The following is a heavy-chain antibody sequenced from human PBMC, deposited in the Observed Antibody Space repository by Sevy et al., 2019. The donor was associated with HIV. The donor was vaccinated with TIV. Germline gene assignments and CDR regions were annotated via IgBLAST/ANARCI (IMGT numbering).Heavy chain of an antibody. D-gene: IGHD3-3*01. V-gene: IGHV3-15*01. Sequence: GGSLRLSCAASGFTFSNAWMSWVCQAPGKGLEWVGRIKSKTDGGTTDYAAPVKGRFTISRDDSKNTLYLQMNSLKTEDTAVYYCTTGSYDFWSGYYSYGMDVWGQGTTVTVSS. CDR2: IKSKTDGGTT. CDR1: GFTFSNAW. J-gene: IGHJ6*02. CDR3: TTGSYDFWSGYYSYGMDV.